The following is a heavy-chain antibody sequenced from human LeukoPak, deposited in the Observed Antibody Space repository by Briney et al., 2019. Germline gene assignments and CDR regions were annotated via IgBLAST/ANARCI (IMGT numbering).Heavy chain of an antibody. CDR1: GGSFSGYY. CDR2: INHSGST. CDR3: ARGLWFGELSADNWFDP. D-gene: IGHD3-10*01. J-gene: IGHJ5*02. Sequence: PSETLSLTCAVYGGSFSGYYWSWIRQPPGNGLEWIGEINHSGSTNYNPSLKSRVTISVDTSKNQFSLKLSSVTAADTAVYYCARGLWFGELSADNWFDPWGQGTLVTVSS. V-gene: IGHV4-34*01.